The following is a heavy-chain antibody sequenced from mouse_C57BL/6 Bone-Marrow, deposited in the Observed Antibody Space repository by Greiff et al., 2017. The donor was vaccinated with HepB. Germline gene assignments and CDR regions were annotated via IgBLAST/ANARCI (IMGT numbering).Heavy chain of an antibody. D-gene: IGHD4-1*01. Sequence: QVQLQQSGAELARPGASVKLSCKASGYTFTSYGISWVKQRTVQGLEWIGEIYPRSGNTYYNEKFKGKATLTADKSSSTAYMELRSLTSEDSAVYFCARLGAWFAYWGQGTLVTVSA. CDR2: IYPRSGNT. V-gene: IGHV1-81*01. CDR3: ARLGAWFAY. CDR1: GYTFTSYG. J-gene: IGHJ3*01.